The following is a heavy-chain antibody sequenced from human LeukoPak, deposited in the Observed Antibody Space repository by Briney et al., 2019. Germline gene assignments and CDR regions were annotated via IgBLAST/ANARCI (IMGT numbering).Heavy chain of an antibody. CDR3: AQGSGFYYDY. CDR1: GFTFSSNW. V-gene: IGHV3-15*01. Sequence: PGGSLRLSCAASGFTFSSNWMSWVRQAPGKGLEWVGLIKRETDGGTTDFAAPVKGRFTISRDDSKNALYLQMNRLTSEDTAVYYCAQGSGFYYDYWGQGTLVTVSS. D-gene: IGHD3-22*01. CDR2: IKRETDGGTT. J-gene: IGHJ4*02.